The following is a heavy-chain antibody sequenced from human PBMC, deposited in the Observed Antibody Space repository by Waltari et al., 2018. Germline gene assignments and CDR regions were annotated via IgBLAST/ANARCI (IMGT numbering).Heavy chain of an antibody. J-gene: IGHJ4*02. Sequence: EVQLVESGGGLVKPGGSLRLSCEAFGFTFGGYSMNWVRQAPGKGLEWVSSISGDSRFIYYADSVNGRFTISSDDAKNSLYLQMNSLRVEDTAVYYCARDRRGYFDYWGPGTLVSVSS. D-gene: IGHD3-16*01. CDR2: ISGDSRFI. CDR3: ARDRRGYFDY. V-gene: IGHV3-21*01. CDR1: GFTFGGYS.